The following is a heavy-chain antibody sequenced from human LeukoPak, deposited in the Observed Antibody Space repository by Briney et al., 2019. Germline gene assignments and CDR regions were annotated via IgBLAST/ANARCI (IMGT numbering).Heavy chain of an antibody. V-gene: IGHV3-23*01. Sequence: GGSLRLSCTASGFTFSSYTMSWVRLAPGKGLEWVSAISGSGGSTYYADSVKGRFTISRDNSKNTLYLQMNSLRAEDTAVYYCAKDSTDYYDSSGYYSTGGYFDYWGQGTLVTVSS. D-gene: IGHD3-22*01. CDR1: GFTFSSYT. CDR2: ISGSGGST. J-gene: IGHJ4*02. CDR3: AKDSTDYYDSSGYYSTGGYFDY.